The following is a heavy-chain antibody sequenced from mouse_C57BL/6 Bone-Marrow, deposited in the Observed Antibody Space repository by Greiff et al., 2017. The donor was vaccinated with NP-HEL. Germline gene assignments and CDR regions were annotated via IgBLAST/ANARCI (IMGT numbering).Heavy chain of an antibody. CDR3: AREGGLRRRTYAMDY. D-gene: IGHD2-4*01. J-gene: IGHJ4*01. Sequence: EVQLVESEGGLVQPGSSMKLSCTASGFTFSDYYMAWVRQVPEKGLEWIANINYDGSSTYYLDSLKSRFIITRDNATNILYLQMSSLKSEDTATYYGAREGGLRRRTYAMDYWGQGTSVTVSS. V-gene: IGHV5-16*01. CDR1: GFTFSDYY. CDR2: INYDGSST.